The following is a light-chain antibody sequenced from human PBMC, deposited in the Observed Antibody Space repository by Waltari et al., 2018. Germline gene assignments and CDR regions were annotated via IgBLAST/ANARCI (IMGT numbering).Light chain of an antibody. CDR1: ESLLHSNGNTY. J-gene: IGKJ1*01. V-gene: IGKV2-28*01. Sequence: DVVMTQSPLSLPVTPGEPASISCRSSESLLHSNGNTYLAWYLQKPGQSPQRLIYLGFTRASGVPDRFSGSGSGTDFTLKISRVEAEDVGIYYCMQAIRTPRTFAQGTKVEIK. CDR3: MQAIRTPRT. CDR2: LGF.